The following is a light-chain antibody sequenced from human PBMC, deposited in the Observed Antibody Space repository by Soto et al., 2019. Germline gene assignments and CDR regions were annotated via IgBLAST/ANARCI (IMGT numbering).Light chain of an antibody. V-gene: IGKV3-20*01. J-gene: IGKJ1*01. Sequence: EIVLTQSPGTLSLSPGERATLSCRASQSVSSSYLAWYQQKPGQAPRLLIYGASSRATGIPDRFHGSGSGTDFTLTISRLEPEDFAVYYCQQYGSPRTFGQGTKVEIK. CDR2: GAS. CDR3: QQYGSPRT. CDR1: QSVSSSY.